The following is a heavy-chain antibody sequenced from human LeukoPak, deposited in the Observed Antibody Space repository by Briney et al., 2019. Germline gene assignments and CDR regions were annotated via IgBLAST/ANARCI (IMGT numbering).Heavy chain of an antibody. CDR2: IYYSGSS. CDR1: GGSISSGNSY. D-gene: IGHD4-17*01. Sequence: SETLSLTCSVSGGSISSGNSYWSWLRQHPEKGLEWIGYIYYSGSSYYNPSLKRRVTILVDTSKNQFSLKLTSVTAADTAVYYCARYGDYAFDYWGQGTLVTVSS. V-gene: IGHV4-31*03. J-gene: IGHJ4*02. CDR3: ARYGDYAFDY.